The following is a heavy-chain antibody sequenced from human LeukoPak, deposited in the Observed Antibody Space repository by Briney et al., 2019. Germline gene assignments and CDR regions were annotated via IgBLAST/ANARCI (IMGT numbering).Heavy chain of an antibody. CDR2: IYSGGST. V-gene: IGHV3-66*02. Sequence: PGGSLRLSCAASGFTVSSNYMSWVRQAPGKGLEWVSVIYSGGSTYYAGSVKGRFTISRDNSKNTLYLQMNSLRAEDTAVYYCARELLWFGELSTGVCFDYWGQGTLVTVSS. CDR3: ARELLWFGELSTGVCFDY. J-gene: IGHJ4*02. D-gene: IGHD3-10*01. CDR1: GFTVSSNY.